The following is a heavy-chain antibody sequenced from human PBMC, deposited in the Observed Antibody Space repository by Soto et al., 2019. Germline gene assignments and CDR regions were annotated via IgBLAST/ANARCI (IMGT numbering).Heavy chain of an antibody. J-gene: IGHJ4*02. CDR1: GGTFSSYA. D-gene: IGHD6-19*01. V-gene: IGHV1-69*06. CDR3: AARGKQWLATGTDY. Sequence: GASVKVCCKASGGTFSSYAISWVRQAPGQGLEWMGGVIPIFGTANYAQKFQGRVTITADKSTSTAYMELSSLRSEDTAVYYCAARGKQWLATGTDYWGQGTLVTVSS. CDR2: VIPIFGTA.